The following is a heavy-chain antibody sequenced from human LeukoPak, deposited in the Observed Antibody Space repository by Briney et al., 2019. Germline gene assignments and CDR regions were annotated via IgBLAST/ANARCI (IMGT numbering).Heavy chain of an antibody. V-gene: IGHV1-2*02. J-gene: IGHJ6*03. CDR3: ARAGAMIASDYYYYMDV. CDR1: GYTFGAYF. CDR2: INPDNGGT. Sequence: ASVKVSCKAFGYTFGAYFMHWVRQAPGQGLEWMGWINPDNGGTRYAQRFQDRVTMTRDTSITTAYMELSSLKSDDTAVYYCARAGAMIASDYYYYMDVWGNGTTVTVYS. D-gene: IGHD3-16*01.